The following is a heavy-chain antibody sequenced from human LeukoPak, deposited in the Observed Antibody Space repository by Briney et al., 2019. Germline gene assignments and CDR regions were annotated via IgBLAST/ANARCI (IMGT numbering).Heavy chain of an antibody. Sequence: PSETLSLTCAVYGGSFSGYYWSWIRQPPGKGLEWIGEINHSGSTNYNPSLKSRVTISVDTSKNQFSLKLSSVTAADTAVYYCAGADRGDYYYYGIDVWGQGTTVTVSS. CDR2: INHSGST. J-gene: IGHJ6*02. CDR1: GGSFSGYY. V-gene: IGHV4-34*01. CDR3: AGADRGDYYYYGIDV. D-gene: IGHD3-10*01.